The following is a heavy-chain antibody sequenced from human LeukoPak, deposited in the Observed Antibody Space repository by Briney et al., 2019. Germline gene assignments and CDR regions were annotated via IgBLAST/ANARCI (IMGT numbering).Heavy chain of an antibody. Sequence: GGSLRRSCASSGFNFSTFWRHWVRQATGKGLVWVSRINHDGSSTNYADSVKGRFTISRDNAKNTVYLQMNSLRAEDTAVYYCVRDWGYDSSGYWQKYFDTWGQGTLVTVSS. D-gene: IGHD3-22*01. V-gene: IGHV3-74*01. CDR2: INHDGSST. CDR3: VRDWGYDSSGYWQKYFDT. J-gene: IGHJ4*02. CDR1: GFNFSTFW.